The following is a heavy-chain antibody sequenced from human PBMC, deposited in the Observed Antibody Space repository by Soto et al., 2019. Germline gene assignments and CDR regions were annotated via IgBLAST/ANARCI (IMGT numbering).Heavy chain of an antibody. D-gene: IGHD2-21*01. Sequence: QVQLVQSGAEVKKPGASVKVSGKASGYTFSSYDINWVRQATGQGLEWMGWMNPKSGYTGYAQKFQGRVTMTRDTSISTAYMEVRSLRSEVTAFYYCARAYGDLDVWGQGTTVTVSS. CDR1: GYTFSSYD. V-gene: IGHV1-8*01. J-gene: IGHJ6*02. CDR3: ARAYGDLDV. CDR2: MNPKSGYT.